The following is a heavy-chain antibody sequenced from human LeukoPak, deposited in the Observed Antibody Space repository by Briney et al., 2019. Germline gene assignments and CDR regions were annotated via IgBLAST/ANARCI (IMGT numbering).Heavy chain of an antibody. Sequence: GGSLRLSCAASGFTFSSYGMHWVRQAPGKGLEWVAVISYDGSNKYYADSVKGRFTISRDNSKNTLYLQMNSLRTEDTAVYYCAKDPGYDFLTGHFDYWGQGTLVTVSS. V-gene: IGHV3-30*18. J-gene: IGHJ4*02. D-gene: IGHD3-9*01. CDR1: GFTFSSYG. CDR3: AKDPGYDFLTGHFDY. CDR2: ISYDGSNK.